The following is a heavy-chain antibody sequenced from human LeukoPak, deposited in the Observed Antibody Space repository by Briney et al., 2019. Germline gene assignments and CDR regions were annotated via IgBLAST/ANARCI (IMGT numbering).Heavy chain of an antibody. V-gene: IGHV4-31*03. J-gene: IGHJ4*02. CDR2: IYYSGST. Sequence: TSETLSLTCTVSGGSISSGGYYWTWIRQHPGKGLEWIGYIYYSGSTYYNPSLKSRVTISVDTSKNQFSLKLSSVTAADTAVYYCARGYSHLTSWGQGTLVTVPS. CDR1: GGSISSGGYY. CDR3: ARGYSHLTS. D-gene: IGHD2-21*01.